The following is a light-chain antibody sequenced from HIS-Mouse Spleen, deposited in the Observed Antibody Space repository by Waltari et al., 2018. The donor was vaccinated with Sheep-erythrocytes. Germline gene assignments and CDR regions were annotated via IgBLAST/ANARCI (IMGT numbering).Light chain of an antibody. Sequence: QSALTQPRSVSGSPVQSVTISCTGTSSDVGGYNYVSCYQQHPGKAPKLMIYDVSKRPSGVPDRFSGSKSGNTASLTNSGLQAEDEADYYCCSYAGSYNHVFATGTKVTVL. J-gene: IGLJ1*01. V-gene: IGLV2-11*01. CDR2: DVS. CDR3: CSYAGSYNHV. CDR1: SSDVGGYNY.